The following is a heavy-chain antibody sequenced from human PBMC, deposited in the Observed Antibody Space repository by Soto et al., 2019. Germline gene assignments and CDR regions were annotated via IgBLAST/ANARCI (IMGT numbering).Heavy chain of an antibody. V-gene: IGHV1-2*02. CDR1: GYSFTGFW. CDR3: SKGLWTVGQCSGGTCYDGMDV. CDR2: INPKSGVT. D-gene: IGHD2-15*01. Sequence: QVQLMQSGAEVEKPGASVKVSCEASGYSFTGFWIHWVRQAPGQGLEWMGWINPKSGVTNYAQKFQGRVTMTRDTSINTGYMDLSSLQPDDTAVYYCSKGLWTVGQCSGGTCYDGMDVWGQGTTVTVSS. J-gene: IGHJ6*02.